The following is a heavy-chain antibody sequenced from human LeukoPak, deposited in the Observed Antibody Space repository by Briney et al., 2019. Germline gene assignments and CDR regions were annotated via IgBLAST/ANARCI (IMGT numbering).Heavy chain of an antibody. D-gene: IGHD3-16*01. CDR3: ARVAPPLDDSIGGSFPNYFAS. CDR2: ISDDGYST. CDR1: RFIFDNYG. Sequence: GGSLRLSCAASRFIFDNYGMTWVRQAPGKGLEWVSGISDDGYSTYYADSVKGRFTISRDNSKNTLYLHMSSLRVEDTSVFYWARVAPPLDDSIGGSFPNYFASGGKETPVTVPP. V-gene: IGHV3-23*01. J-gene: IGHJ4*02.